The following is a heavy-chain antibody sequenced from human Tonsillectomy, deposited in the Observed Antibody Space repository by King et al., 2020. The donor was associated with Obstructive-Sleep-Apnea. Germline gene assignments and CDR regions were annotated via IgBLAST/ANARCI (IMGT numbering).Heavy chain of an antibody. CDR3: AREETRLWFGDVLDAFDI. CDR1: GGSISSSSYY. V-gene: IGHV4-39*07. D-gene: IGHD3-10*01. Sequence: LQLQESGPGLVKPSETLSLTCTVSGGSISSSSYYWGWIRQPPGKGLEWIGSIYYSGSTYYNPSLKSRVTISVDTSKNQFSLKLSSVTAADTAVYYCAREETRLWFGDVLDAFDIWGQGTMVTVSS. CDR2: IYYSGST. J-gene: IGHJ3*02.